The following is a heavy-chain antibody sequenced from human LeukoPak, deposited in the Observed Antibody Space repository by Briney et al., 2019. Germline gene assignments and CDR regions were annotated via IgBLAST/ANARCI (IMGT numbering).Heavy chain of an antibody. CDR1: GGSISSGDYY. Sequence: PSETLSLTCTVSGGSISSGDYYWSWIRQPPGKGLEWIGYIYYSGSTYYNPSLKSRVTISVDTSKNQFSLKLSSVTAADTAVYYCTLTMVRGVFGWFDPWGQGTLVTVSS. J-gene: IGHJ5*02. V-gene: IGHV4-30-4*01. D-gene: IGHD3-10*01. CDR2: IYYSGST. CDR3: TLTMVRGVFGWFDP.